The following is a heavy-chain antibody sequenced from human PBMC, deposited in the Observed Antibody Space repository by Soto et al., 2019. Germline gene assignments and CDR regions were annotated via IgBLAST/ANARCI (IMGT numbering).Heavy chain of an antibody. CDR2: ISAGDENP. CDR3: AKASSTGIRYRYYFDY. CDR1: GFSFTSYV. J-gene: IGHJ4*02. Sequence: EVQLLESGGGLIQPGGSLRLSCAASGFSFTSYVMTWVRQAPGKGLEWVSGISAGDENPHFGDSVKGRFTISRDNAESTLYLQMNSLRAEDTAIYYCAKASSTGIRYRYYFDYWGQGTLVTVSS. D-gene: IGHD3-10*01. V-gene: IGHV3-23*01.